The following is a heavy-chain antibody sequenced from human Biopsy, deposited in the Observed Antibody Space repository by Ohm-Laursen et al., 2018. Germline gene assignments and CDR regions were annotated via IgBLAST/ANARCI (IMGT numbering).Heavy chain of an antibody. CDR3: ARGVPHYDGSGFPLAGYWYFDL. CDR2: ISYSGTT. J-gene: IGHJ2*01. V-gene: IGHV4-31*01. D-gene: IGHD3-22*01. CDR1: GGSIGGGEYY. Sequence: SQTLSLTCTVSGGSIGGGEYYWNWIRQHPGKGLEWIGLISYSGTTFYNPSLESLLTISIDTSKNHFSLNLRSVTAVDTAVYYCARGVPHYDGSGFPLAGYWYFDLWGRGTLVTVSS.